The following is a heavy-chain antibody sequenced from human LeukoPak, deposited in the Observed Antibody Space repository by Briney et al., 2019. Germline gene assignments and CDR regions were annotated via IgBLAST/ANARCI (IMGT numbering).Heavy chain of an antibody. V-gene: IGHV1-8*03. Sequence: GASVKVSCKASGYTFTSYDINWVRQATGQGLEWMGWMNPNSGNTGYAQTFQGRGTITRNTSISTAYMELSSLRSEDTAVYYCARDYSSSSANWLDPWGQGTLVTVSS. CDR2: MNPNSGNT. D-gene: IGHD6-6*01. J-gene: IGHJ5*02. CDR3: ARDYSSSSANWLDP. CDR1: GYTFTSYD.